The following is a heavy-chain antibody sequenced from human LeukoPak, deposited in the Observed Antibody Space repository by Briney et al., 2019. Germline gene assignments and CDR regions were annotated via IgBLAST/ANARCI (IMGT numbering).Heavy chain of an antibody. CDR3: AKILRGYSYGYYFDY. D-gene: IGHD5-18*01. CDR1: GFTFSSYG. CDR2: IRYDGGNK. J-gene: IGHJ4*02. V-gene: IGHV3-30*02. Sequence: GGSLRLSCAASGFTFSSYGMQWVRHAPGKGREGVAFIRYDGGNKYYGDSVKGRFTISRDNSKNTLYPQMNSLRAEDTAVYHCAKILRGYSYGYYFDYWGQGTLVTVSS.